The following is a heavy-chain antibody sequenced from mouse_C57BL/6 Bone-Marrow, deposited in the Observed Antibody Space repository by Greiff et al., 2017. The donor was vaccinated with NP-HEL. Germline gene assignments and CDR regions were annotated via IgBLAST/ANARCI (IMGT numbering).Heavy chain of an antibody. CDR1: GYTFTSYW. CDR3: ARALLLAYFDV. Sequence: QVQLKQPGAELVMPGASVKLSCKASGYTFTSYWMHWVKQRPGQGLEWIGEIDPSDSYTNYNQKFKGKSTLTVDKSSSTAYMQLSSLTSEDSAVYYCARALLLAYFDVWGTGTTVTVSS. CDR2: IDPSDSYT. V-gene: IGHV1-69*01. J-gene: IGHJ1*03. D-gene: IGHD1-1*01.